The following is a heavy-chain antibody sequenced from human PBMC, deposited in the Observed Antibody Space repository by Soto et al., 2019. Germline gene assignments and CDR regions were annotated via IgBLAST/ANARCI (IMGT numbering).Heavy chain of an antibody. Sequence: GGSLRLSCAASGFTFSSYDMHWVRQATGKGLEWVSAIGTAGDTYYPGSVKGRFTISRENAKNSLYLQMNSLRAGDTAVYYCARGITMVRGVIYYFDYRGQGTLVTVSS. D-gene: IGHD3-10*01. CDR3: ARGITMVRGVIYYFDY. J-gene: IGHJ4*02. V-gene: IGHV3-13*01. CDR2: IGTAGDT. CDR1: GFTFSSYD.